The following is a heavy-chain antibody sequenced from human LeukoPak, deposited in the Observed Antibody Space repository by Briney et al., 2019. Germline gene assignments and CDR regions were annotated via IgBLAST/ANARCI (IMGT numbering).Heavy chain of an antibody. V-gene: IGHV1-69*13. J-gene: IGHJ4*02. CDR3: AREGKVGAYDY. CDR1: GYTFTSYY. D-gene: IGHD1-26*01. Sequence: SVKVSCTASGYTFTSYYMHWVRQAPGQGLEWMGGIIPIFGTANYAQKFQGRVTITADESTSTAYMELSSLRSEDTAVYYCAREGKVGAYDYWGQGTLVTVSS. CDR2: IIPIFGTA.